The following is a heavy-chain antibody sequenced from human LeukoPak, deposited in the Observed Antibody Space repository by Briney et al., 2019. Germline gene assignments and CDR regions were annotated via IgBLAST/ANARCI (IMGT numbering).Heavy chain of an antibody. D-gene: IGHD2-15*01. Sequence: TSETLSLTCTVSGGSISSSSYYWGWIRQPPGKGLEWIASIYYSGSTYYNPSLKSRVTISVDTSKHQFSLKLSSVTAADTAVYYCARHMYSVGSCYYFDYWGQGTLVTVSS. CDR1: GGSISSSSYY. J-gene: IGHJ4*02. CDR2: IYYSGST. V-gene: IGHV4-39*01. CDR3: ARHMYSVGSCYYFDY.